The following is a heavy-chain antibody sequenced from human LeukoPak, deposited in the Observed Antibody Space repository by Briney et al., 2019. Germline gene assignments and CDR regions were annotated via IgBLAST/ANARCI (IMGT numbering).Heavy chain of an antibody. D-gene: IGHD2-8*01. V-gene: IGHV3-30*02. CDR2: IWYDGSHK. CDR3: VKLEGYCTYGVSCGGYWYFDF. CDR1: GFTFSSYG. J-gene: IGHJ2*01. Sequence: GGSLRLSCAASGFTFSSYGMHWVRQAPGKGLEWVAFIWYDGSHKYYADSVKGRFTISRDNSKNTLYLQMNSLRAEDTAVYYCVKLEGYCTYGVSCGGYWYFDFWAVAPWSLSP.